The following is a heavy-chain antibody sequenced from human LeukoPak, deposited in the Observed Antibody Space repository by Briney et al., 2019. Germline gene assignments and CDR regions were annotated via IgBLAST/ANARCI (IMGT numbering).Heavy chain of an antibody. CDR2: IYYSGST. D-gene: IGHD3-22*01. V-gene: IGHV4-31*03. CDR3: ASGDSSGYYYFDY. Sequence: SQTLSLTCTVSGGSISSGGYYWSWIRQHPGKGLEWIGYIYYSGSTYYNPSPKSRVTISVDTSKNQFSLKLSSVTAADTAVYYCASGDSSGYYYFDYWGQGTLVTVSS. CDR1: GGSISSGGYY. J-gene: IGHJ4*02.